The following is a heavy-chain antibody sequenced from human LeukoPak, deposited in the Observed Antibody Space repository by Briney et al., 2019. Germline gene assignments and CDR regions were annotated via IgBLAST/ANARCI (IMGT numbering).Heavy chain of an antibody. CDR2: MNPNSGNT. CDR1: GYTFTSYD. J-gene: IGHJ4*02. CDR3: ARHVDTAMVTTGFSDY. Sequence: ASVKVSCKASGYTFTSYDINWVRQATGQGLEWMGWMNPNSGNTGYAQKFQGRVTMTRNTSISTAYMELSSLRSEDTAVYYCARHVDTAMVTTGFSDYWGQGTLVTVSS. V-gene: IGHV1-8*01. D-gene: IGHD5-18*01.